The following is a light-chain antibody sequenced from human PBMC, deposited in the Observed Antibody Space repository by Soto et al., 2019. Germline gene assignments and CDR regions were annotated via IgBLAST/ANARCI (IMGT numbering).Light chain of an antibody. CDR3: QQRSNWPRT. Sequence: EIVLTQSPATLSLSPGERATLSCRASQSVTTSLAWYQHRLGQAPRLLIYDASNRATDIPARFSGSGSGTDFSLTISSLEPEDFAVYYCQQRSNWPRTFGQGTKLEIK. CDR2: DAS. V-gene: IGKV3-11*01. CDR1: QSVTTS. J-gene: IGKJ2*01.